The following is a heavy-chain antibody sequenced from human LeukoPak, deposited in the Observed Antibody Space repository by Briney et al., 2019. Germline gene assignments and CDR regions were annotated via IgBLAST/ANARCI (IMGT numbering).Heavy chain of an antibody. Sequence: PGGSLRLSCAASGFTFSSYAMSWVRQAPGKGLEWLSSLSGSGGNTYYAGSVKGRFTISRDNSKNTLYLQMNSLRAEDTAVYYCARDRNGNYGRWGFDYWGQGTLVTVSS. CDR1: GFTFSSYA. J-gene: IGHJ4*02. V-gene: IGHV3-23*01. CDR3: ARDRNGNYGRWGFDY. D-gene: IGHD4-17*01. CDR2: LSGSGGNT.